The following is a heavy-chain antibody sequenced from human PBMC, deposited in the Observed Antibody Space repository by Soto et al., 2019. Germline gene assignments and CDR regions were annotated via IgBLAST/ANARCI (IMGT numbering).Heavy chain of an antibody. J-gene: IGHJ4*02. CDR2: MKQDGSEI. Sequence: GGSLRLSCAASGFTFSNYWMSWVRQAPGKGLEWVANMKQDGSEIYYVDSVKGRFTISRDNAKNSLYLQMNSLRAEDTAVYYWARVPTTFPDRGGKETLVTVSS. D-gene: IGHD2-2*01. CDR3: ARVPTTFPDR. V-gene: IGHV3-7*05. CDR1: GFTFSNYW.